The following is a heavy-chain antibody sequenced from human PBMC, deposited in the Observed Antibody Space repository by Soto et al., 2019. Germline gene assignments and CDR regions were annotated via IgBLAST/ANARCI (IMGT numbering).Heavy chain of an antibody. V-gene: IGHV1-24*01. CDR2: FDPEDGET. CDR3: ATDPRGENLQFGY. J-gene: IGHJ4*02. D-gene: IGHD3-10*01. CDR1: GCTLAEVS. Sequence: GASVKVSGKGSGCTLAEVSMHWVRQAPGKVLEWMGGFDPEDGETIYAQKFQGRVTMTEDTSTDTAYMELSSLRSEDTAVYYCATDPRGENLQFGYWGQGTLVTVSS.